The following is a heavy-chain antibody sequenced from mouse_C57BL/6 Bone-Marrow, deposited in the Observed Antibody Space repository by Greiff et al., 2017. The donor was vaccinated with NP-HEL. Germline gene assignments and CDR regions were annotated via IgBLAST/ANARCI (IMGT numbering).Heavy chain of an antibody. D-gene: IGHD3-1*01. Sequence: QVQLKQPGAELVKPGASVKVSCKASGYTFTSYWMHWVKQRPGQGLEWIGRIHPSDSDTNYNQKFKGKATLTVDKSSSTAYMQLSSLTSVVSAFYYCAIVGLCWFAYWGQGPLVTVSA. CDR2: IHPSDSDT. CDR3: AIVGLCWFAY. CDR1: GYTFTSYW. J-gene: IGHJ3*01. V-gene: IGHV1-74*01.